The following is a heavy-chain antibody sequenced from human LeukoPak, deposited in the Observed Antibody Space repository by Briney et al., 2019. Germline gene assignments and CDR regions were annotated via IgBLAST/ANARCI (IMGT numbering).Heavy chain of an antibody. CDR2: INHSGST. CDR1: GESFSGYY. Sequence: SETLSLTCAGYGESFSGYYWSWIRQPPGKGLEWIGEINHSGSTNYNPSLKSRVTISVDTSKNQFSLKLSSVTAADTAVYYCARVGLWFGELSWFDPWGQGTLVTVSS. D-gene: IGHD3-10*01. J-gene: IGHJ5*02. V-gene: IGHV4-34*01. CDR3: ARVGLWFGELSWFDP.